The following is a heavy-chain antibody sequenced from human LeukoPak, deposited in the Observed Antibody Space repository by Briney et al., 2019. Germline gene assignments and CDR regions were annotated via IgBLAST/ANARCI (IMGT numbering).Heavy chain of an antibody. Sequence: GGSLRLSCAASGFTFSSYAMSWVRQAPGKGLEWVSAISGSGGSTYYADSVKGRFTISRDNSKNTLYLQMNSLRAEDTAVYYCAKSYYDSSGYFYFDYWGQGTLVTVSS. CDR2: ISGSGGST. CDR3: AKSYYDSSGYFYFDY. D-gene: IGHD3-22*01. V-gene: IGHV3-23*01. J-gene: IGHJ4*02. CDR1: GFTFSSYA.